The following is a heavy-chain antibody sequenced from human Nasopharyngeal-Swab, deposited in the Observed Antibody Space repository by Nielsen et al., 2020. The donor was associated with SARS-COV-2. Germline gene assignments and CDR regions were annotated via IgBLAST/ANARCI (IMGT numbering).Heavy chain of an antibody. J-gene: IGHJ6*02. CDR3: ARITVAGDYYYGMDV. CDR1: GFTFSSYW. Sequence: GGSLRLSCAASGFTFSSYWMSWVRRAPGKGLEWVANIKQDGSEKYYVDSVKGRFTISRDDAKNSLYLQMNSLRAEDTAVYYCARITVAGDYYYGMDVWGQGTTVTVSS. CDR2: IKQDGSEK. D-gene: IGHD6-19*01. V-gene: IGHV3-7*01.